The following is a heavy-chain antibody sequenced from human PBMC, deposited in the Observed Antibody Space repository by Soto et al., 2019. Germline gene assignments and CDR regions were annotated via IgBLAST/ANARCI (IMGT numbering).Heavy chain of an antibody. Sequence: EVQLVESGGGLVQPGGSLRRSCAASGFTFSSYSMNWVRQAPGKGLEWVSYISSRSSTIYYADSVKGRFTISRDNAKNSLYLQMNSLRDEDTSVYYCARSGDSYDSSGYYYWGQGTLVNVSS. V-gene: IGHV3-48*02. CDR1: GFTFSSYS. J-gene: IGHJ4*02. CDR3: ARSGDSYDSSGYYY. D-gene: IGHD3-22*01. CDR2: ISSRSSTI.